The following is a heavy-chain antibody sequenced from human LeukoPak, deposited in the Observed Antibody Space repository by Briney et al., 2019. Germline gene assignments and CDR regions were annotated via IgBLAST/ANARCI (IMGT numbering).Heavy chain of an antibody. CDR1: GGSISSYY. J-gene: IGHJ3*01. CDR3: ARTKPLDPFDY. Sequence: SEALSLTCTVSGGSISSYYWSWIRQPPGKGLEWIGYIYYSGNTYYNPSLKSRVTISVDTSKNQFSLKVNSVTAADTAVYYCARTKPLDPFDYWGQGTLVTVSS. CDR2: IYYSGNT. V-gene: IGHV4-59*01.